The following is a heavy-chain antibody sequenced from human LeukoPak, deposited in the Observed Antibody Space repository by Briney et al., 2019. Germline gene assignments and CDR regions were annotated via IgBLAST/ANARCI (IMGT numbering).Heavy chain of an antibody. D-gene: IGHD5-12*01. CDR1: GGSISSYF. V-gene: IGHV4-59*08. CDR3: ARRVLDIVATEEFDY. Sequence: SETLSLTCTVSGGSISSYFWSWIRQPPGKGLEWIGYIYYSGSTNYNPSLKSRVTISVDTSMHQFSLKLTSVTAADTAVYYCARRVLDIVATEEFDYWGQGTLVTVSS. CDR2: IYYSGST. J-gene: IGHJ4*02.